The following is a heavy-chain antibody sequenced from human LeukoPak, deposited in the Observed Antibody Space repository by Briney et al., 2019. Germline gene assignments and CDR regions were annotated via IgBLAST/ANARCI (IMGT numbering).Heavy chain of an antibody. CDR1: GFTFSDYY. Sequence: GGSLRLSCAASGFTFSDYYMSWIRQAPGKGLEWVSYISSSGSTIYYADSVKGRFTISRDNAKNSLYLQMNSLRAEDTVVYYCARSTIFGVVLDYWGQGTLVTVSS. J-gene: IGHJ4*02. CDR3: ARSTIFGVVLDY. D-gene: IGHD3-3*01. V-gene: IGHV3-11*04. CDR2: ISSSGSTI.